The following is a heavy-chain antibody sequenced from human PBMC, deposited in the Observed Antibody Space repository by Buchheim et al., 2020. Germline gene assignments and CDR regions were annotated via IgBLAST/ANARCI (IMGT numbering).Heavy chain of an antibody. V-gene: IGHV4-4*02. J-gene: IGHJ4*02. CDR1: GGSFSSNNW. Sequence: QVQLQESGPGLVKPSGTLSLTCAVSGGSFSSNNWWSWVRQPPGKGLEWIGEIYHSGSTNYNPSLKSRVTMSADKSKNQFSPKVTSVTGADTAVYYCARDRELGNYFDSWGQGTL. CDR3: ARDRELGNYFDS. D-gene: IGHD1-7*01. CDR2: IYHSGST.